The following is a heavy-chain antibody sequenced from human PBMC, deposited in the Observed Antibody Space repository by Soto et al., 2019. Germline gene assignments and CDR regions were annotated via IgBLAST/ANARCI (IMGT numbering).Heavy chain of an antibody. CDR2: IIPIFGTA. V-gene: IGHV1-69*13. Sequence: SVKVSCKASGGTFSSYAISWVRQAPGQGLEWMGGIIPIFGTANYAQKFQGRVTITADESTSTAYMELSSLRSEDTAVYYCARAPTAMATLYNWFDPWGQGTLVTVSS. CDR3: ARAPTAMATLYNWFDP. CDR1: GGTFSSYA. D-gene: IGHD5-18*01. J-gene: IGHJ5*02.